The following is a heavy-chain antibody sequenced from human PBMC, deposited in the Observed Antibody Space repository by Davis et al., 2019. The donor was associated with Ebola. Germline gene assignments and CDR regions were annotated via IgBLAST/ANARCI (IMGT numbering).Heavy chain of an antibody. J-gene: IGHJ6*03. CDR3: ARSGITIFGVVTHMDV. CDR2: INAGNGNT. Sequence: ASVKVSCKASGYTFTSYAMHWVRQAPGQRLEWMGWINAGNGNTKYSQKFQGRVTITRDTSASTAYMELSSLRSEDTAVYYCARSGITIFGVVTHMDVWGKGTTVTVSS. V-gene: IGHV1-3*01. D-gene: IGHD3-3*01. CDR1: GYTFTSYA.